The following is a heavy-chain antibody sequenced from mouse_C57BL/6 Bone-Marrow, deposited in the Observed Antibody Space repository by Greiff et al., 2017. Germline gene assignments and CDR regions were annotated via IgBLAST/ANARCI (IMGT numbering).Heavy chain of an antibody. CDR3: ARHGDGYYRFAY. Sequence: EVKLMESGGGLVQPGGSLKLSCAASGFTFSDYYMYWVRQTPEKRLEWVAYISNGGGSTYYPDTVKGRFTISRDNAKNTLYLQMSRLKSEDTAMYYCARHGDGYYRFAYWGQGTLVTVSA. J-gene: IGHJ3*01. CDR2: ISNGGGST. CDR1: GFTFSDYY. D-gene: IGHD2-3*01. V-gene: IGHV5-12*01.